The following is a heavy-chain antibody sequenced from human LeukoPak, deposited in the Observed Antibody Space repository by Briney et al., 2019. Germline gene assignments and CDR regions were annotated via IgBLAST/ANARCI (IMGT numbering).Heavy chain of an antibody. V-gene: IGHV3-23*01. D-gene: IGHD3-10*01. J-gene: IGHJ4*02. CDR1: GFTFSSYS. CDR3: AKAAGGFGESPFDY. CDR2: ISGNGGAT. Sequence: GGSLRLSCAASGFTFSSYSMTWVRQAPGKGLEWVSAISGNGGATYYADSVKGRFTISRDNSKNTLYLQMNSLRAEDTAVYYCAKAAGGFGESPFDYWGQGTLVTVSS.